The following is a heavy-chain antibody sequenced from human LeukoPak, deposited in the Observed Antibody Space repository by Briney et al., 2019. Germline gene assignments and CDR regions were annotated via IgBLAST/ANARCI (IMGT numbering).Heavy chain of an antibody. J-gene: IGHJ4*02. Sequence: EASVKVSCKASGYTFTGYYMHWVRQAPGQGLDWMGRINPNSGGTNYAQKFQGRVTMTRDTSISTAYMELSRLRSDDTAVYYCARGTDGYSYGQFDYWGQGTLVTVSS. V-gene: IGHV1-2*06. CDR2: INPNSGGT. CDR1: GYTFTGYY. D-gene: IGHD5-18*01. CDR3: ARGTDGYSYGQFDY.